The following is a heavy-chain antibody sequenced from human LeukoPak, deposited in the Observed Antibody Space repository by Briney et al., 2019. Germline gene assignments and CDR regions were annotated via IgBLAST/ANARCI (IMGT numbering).Heavy chain of an antibody. V-gene: IGHV4-39*01. D-gene: IGHD5-12*01. CDR1: GVSIDNSYGYF. CDR3: ARLVYSDPNYFDY. CDR2: ISFVGQT. J-gene: IGHJ4*02. Sequence: SETLSLTCTVSGVSIDNSYGYFWVWLRQPPGKGLEWIGSISFVGQTFYNSSLESRATLSVDNSRNQFSLRLRSATAADTAVFYCARLVYSDPNYFDYWGQGSLVTVSS.